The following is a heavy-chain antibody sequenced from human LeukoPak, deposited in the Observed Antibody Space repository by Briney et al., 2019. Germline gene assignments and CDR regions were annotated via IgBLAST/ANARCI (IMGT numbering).Heavy chain of an antibody. D-gene: IGHD1-14*01. CDR1: GGSISSGGYS. V-gene: IGHV4-30-2*01. J-gene: IGHJ6*02. CDR2: IYHSGST. Sequence: PSQTLSLTCAVSGGSISSGGYSWSWIRQPPGKGLEWIGYIYHSGSTYYNPSLKSRVTISVDTSKNQFSLKLSSVTAADTAVYYCARARPLRTHYYYYGMDVWGQGTTVTVSS. CDR3: ARARPLRTHYYYYGMDV.